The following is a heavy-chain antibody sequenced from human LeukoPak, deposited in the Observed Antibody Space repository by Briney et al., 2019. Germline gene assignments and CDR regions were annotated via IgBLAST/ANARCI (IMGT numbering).Heavy chain of an antibody. J-gene: IGHJ4*02. V-gene: IGHV3-33*01. Sequence: GGSLRLSCAASGFTFSSYGMHWVRQAPGKGLEWVAVIWYDGSNKYYADSVKGRFTISRDNSKNTLYLQMNSLRAEDTAVYYCATSNAVAGTLDFDYWGQGTLVTVSS. CDR2: IWYDGSNK. D-gene: IGHD6-19*01. CDR1: GFTFSSYG. CDR3: ATSNAVAGTLDFDY.